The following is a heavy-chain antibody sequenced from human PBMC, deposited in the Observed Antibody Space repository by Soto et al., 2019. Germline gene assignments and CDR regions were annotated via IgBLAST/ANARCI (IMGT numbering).Heavy chain of an antibody. J-gene: IGHJ5*02. CDR3: AGSSDWYAWFDP. CDR2: ISGSGGST. CDR1: GFTFSGYA. D-gene: IGHD6-19*01. Sequence: EVQLLESGGGLVQPGGSLRLSCAASGFTFSGYAMSWFRQAPGKGLEWVSAISGSGGSTYYADSVKGRFTISRDNSKSTLYLRMNSLRAEDTAVYYCAGSSDWYAWFDPWGQGTLVTVSS. V-gene: IGHV3-23*01.